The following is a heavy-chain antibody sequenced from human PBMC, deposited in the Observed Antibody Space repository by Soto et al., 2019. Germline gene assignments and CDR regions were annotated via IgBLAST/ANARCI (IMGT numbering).Heavy chain of an antibody. J-gene: IGHJ3*01. V-gene: IGHV4-38-2*01. CDR2: IYHSGST. CDR3: ARAFRRRSPR. CDR1: GYSISSGYY. D-gene: IGHD1-26*01. Sequence: SETLSLTCAVSGYSISSGYYWGWIRQPPGKGLEWIGSIYHSGSTYYNPSLKSRVTISVDTSKNQFSLKLSSVTAADTAVYYCARAFRRRSPRWGQGTMVTVSS.